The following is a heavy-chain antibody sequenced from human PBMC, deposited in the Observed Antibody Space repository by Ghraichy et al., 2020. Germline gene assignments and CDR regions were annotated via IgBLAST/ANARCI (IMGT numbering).Heavy chain of an antibody. CDR2: IFYSGTT. D-gene: IGHD6-6*01. CDR1: GGSISNSYYY. Sequence: ETLSLTCTVSGGSISNSYYYWGWIRQPPGKGLVWIGNIFYSGTTYYNPSLRGRVAVSVDTSKNQFSLKLSSVTAADTAVYYCASLIAASDHWYFHLWGRGTLVTVSS. V-gene: IGHV4-39*07. J-gene: IGHJ2*01. CDR3: ASLIAASDHWYFHL.